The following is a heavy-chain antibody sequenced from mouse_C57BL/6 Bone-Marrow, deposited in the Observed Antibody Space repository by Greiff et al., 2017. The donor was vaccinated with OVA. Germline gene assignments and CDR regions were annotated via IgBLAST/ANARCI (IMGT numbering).Heavy chain of an antibody. D-gene: IGHD2-3*01. CDR3: ARIYGYYEGLFAY. J-gene: IGHJ3*01. CDR1: GFSLSTFGMG. CDR2: IWWDDDK. V-gene: IGHV8-8*01. Sequence: QVTLKVSGPGILQPSQTLSLTCSFSGFSLSTFGMGVGWIRQPSGKGLEWLAHIWWDDDKYYNPALKSRLTISKDTSKNQVFLKIANVDTADTATYYCARIYGYYEGLFAYWGQGTLVTVSA.